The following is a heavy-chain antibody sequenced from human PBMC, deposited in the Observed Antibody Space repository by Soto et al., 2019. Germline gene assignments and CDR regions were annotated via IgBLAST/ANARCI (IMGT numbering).Heavy chain of an antibody. CDR2: INHSGST. D-gene: IGHD4-4*01. Sequence: SETLSLTCAVYGGSFSGYYWSWIRQPPGKGLEWIGEINHSGSTNYNPSLKSRITITEDTSKNQFSLKLSSLTAADTAVYYCARPYSNRDYWGQGTLVTVSS. V-gene: IGHV4-34*01. CDR1: GGSFSGYY. J-gene: IGHJ4*02. CDR3: ARPYSNRDY.